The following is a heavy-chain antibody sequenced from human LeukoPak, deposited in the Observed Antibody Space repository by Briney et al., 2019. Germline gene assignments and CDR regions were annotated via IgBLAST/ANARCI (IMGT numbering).Heavy chain of an antibody. CDR2: ISWNSGSI. CDR1: GFTFDDYA. V-gene: IGHV3-9*01. Sequence: GGSQRLSCAASGFTFDDYAMHWVRQAPGKGLEWVSGISWNSGSIGYADSVKGRFTISRDNAKNSLYLQMNSLRAEDTALYYCAKGGSYFNDFDYWGQGTLVTVSS. D-gene: IGHD1-26*01. J-gene: IGHJ4*02. CDR3: AKGGSYFNDFDY.